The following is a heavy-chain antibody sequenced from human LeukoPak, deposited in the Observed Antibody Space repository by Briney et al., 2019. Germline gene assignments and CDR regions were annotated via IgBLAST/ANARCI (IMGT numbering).Heavy chain of an antibody. CDR1: GGSISSYY. CDR3: ARGVTMVRGVNYYYYMDV. V-gene: IGHV4-59*01. D-gene: IGHD3-10*01. CDR2: IYYSGST. J-gene: IGHJ6*03. Sequence: SETLSLTCTVSGGSISSYYWSWIRQPPGKGLEWIGYIYYSGSTNYNPSLKSRVTISVDTSKNQFSLKLSSVTAADTAVYYCARGVTMVRGVNYYYYMDVWGKGTTVTVSS.